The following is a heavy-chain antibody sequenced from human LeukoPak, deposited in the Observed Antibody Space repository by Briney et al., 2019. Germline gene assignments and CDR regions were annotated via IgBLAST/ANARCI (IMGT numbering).Heavy chain of an antibody. V-gene: IGHV4-34*01. CDR2: INHSGST. J-gene: IGHJ4*02. D-gene: IGHD6-13*01. CDR3: AREEKQQLAQGYYFDY. Sequence: SETLSLTCAVYGGSFSGYYWSWIRQPPGKGLGWIGEINHSGSTNYNPSLKSRVTISVDTSKNQFSLKLSSVTAADTAVYYCAREEKQQLAQGYYFDYWGQGTLVTVSS. CDR1: GGSFSGYY.